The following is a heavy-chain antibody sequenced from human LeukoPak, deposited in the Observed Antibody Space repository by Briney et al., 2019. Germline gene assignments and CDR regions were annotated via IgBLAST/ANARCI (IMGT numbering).Heavy chain of an antibody. Sequence: GGSLRLSCAASGFTFSSYAMSWVRQAPGKGLEWVSVIYSGGSTYYADSVKGRFTISRDNSKNTLYLQMNSLRAEDTAVYYRATTYYDILTGQPVDYWGQGTLVTVSS. CDR3: ATTYYDILTGQPVDY. J-gene: IGHJ4*02. CDR2: IYSGGST. D-gene: IGHD3-9*01. CDR1: GFTFSSYA. V-gene: IGHV3-53*01.